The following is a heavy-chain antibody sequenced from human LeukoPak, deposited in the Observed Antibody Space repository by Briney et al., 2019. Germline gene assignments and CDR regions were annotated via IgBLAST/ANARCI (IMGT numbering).Heavy chain of an antibody. CDR1: GFTFSNYA. J-gene: IGHJ4*02. Sequence: GGSPRLSCAASGFTFSNYAMNWVRQAPGKGLEWVSYISSSSSTIYYADSVKGRFTISRDNAKNSLYLQMNSLRAEDTAVYYCARDGILAAAGSDYWGQGTLVTVSS. CDR2: ISSSSSTI. V-gene: IGHV3-48*01. CDR3: ARDGILAAAGSDY. D-gene: IGHD6-13*01.